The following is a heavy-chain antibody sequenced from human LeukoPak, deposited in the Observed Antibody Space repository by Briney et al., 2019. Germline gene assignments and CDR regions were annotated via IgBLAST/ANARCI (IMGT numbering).Heavy chain of an antibody. D-gene: IGHD1-26*01. V-gene: IGHV3-21*01. J-gene: IGHJ4*02. CDR2: ISSSSSYI. CDR1: GFTFSSYS. CDR3: ARTGGDLVGATPDY. Sequence: GGSLRLSCAASGFTFSSYSMNWARQAPGKGLEWVSSISSSSSYIYYADSVKGRFTISRDNAKNSLYLQMNSLRAEDTAVYYCARTGGDLVGATPDYWGQGTLVTVSS.